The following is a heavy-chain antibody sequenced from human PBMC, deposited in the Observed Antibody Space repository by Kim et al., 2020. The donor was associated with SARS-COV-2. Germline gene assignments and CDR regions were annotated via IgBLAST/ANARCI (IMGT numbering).Heavy chain of an antibody. J-gene: IGHJ5*02. CDR2: ISSSGSTI. D-gene: IGHD3-3*01. CDR1: GFTFSSYE. V-gene: IGHV3-48*03. CDR3: AVAFWSGYFGWFDP. Sequence: GGSLRLSCAASGFTFSSYEMNWVRQAPGKGLEWVSYISSSGSTIYYADSVKGRFTISRDNAKNSLYLQMNSLRAEDTAVYYCAVAFWSGYFGWFDPWGQGTLVTVSS.